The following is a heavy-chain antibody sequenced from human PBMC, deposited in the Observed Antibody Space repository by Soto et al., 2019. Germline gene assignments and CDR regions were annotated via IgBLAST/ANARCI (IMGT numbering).Heavy chain of an antibody. CDR3: PRQRTPVVTQAYFDV. J-gene: IGHJ4*02. V-gene: IGHV4-39*01. D-gene: IGHD2-21*02. Sequence: SETLSLTCTVTGDSISSRSYYWGWIRQPPGKGLEWIGSIYYSGSTYNNPSLRSRVSMSIDTSKDQFSLKLKSVTAADTAPYLCPRQRTPVVTQAYFDVWGQGSLVTVSS. CDR1: GDSISSRSYY. CDR2: IYYSGST.